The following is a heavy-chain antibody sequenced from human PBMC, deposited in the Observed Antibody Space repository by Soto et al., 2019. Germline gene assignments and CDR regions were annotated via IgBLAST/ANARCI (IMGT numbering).Heavy chain of an antibody. D-gene: IGHD2-15*01. J-gene: IGHJ5*02. Sequence: QEQLVQSGAEVKKPGASVKVSCKTSGYTFTDYDINWVRQATGQGLDWIGWMNANSGETGYAQKFQGRVTMTRSASLSTAYLELSSLRSEDTAVYYCARVAVAARPRWYNWFDPWGQGTLVTVAS. CDR3: ARVAVAARPRWYNWFDP. V-gene: IGHV1-8*01. CDR2: MNANSGET. CDR1: GYTFTDYD.